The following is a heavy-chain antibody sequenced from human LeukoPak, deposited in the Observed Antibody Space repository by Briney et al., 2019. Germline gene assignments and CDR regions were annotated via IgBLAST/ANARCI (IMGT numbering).Heavy chain of an antibody. J-gene: IGHJ3*02. Sequence: SETLSLTCTVSGGSISSYYWSWIRQPPGKGLEWIGYIYYSGSTNYNPSLKSRVTISVDTSKNQFSLKLSSVTAADTAVYYCARGCGSSCGWAFDIWGQGTMVTVSS. CDR1: GGSISSYY. CDR3: ARGCGSSCGWAFDI. CDR2: IYYSGST. V-gene: IGHV4-59*12. D-gene: IGHD6-13*01.